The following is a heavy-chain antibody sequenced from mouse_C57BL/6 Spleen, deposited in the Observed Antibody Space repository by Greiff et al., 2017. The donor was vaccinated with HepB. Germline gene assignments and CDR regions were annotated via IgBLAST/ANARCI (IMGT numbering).Heavy chain of an antibody. D-gene: IGHD1-1*01. CDR2: IYPSDSET. CDR3: ARSPYYYGSSSYAMDY. J-gene: IGHJ4*01. V-gene: IGHV1-61*01. CDR1: GYTFTSYW. Sequence: QVQLQQPGAELVRPGSSVKLSCKASGYTFTSYWMDWVKQRPGRGLEWIGNIYPSDSETHYNQKFKDKATLTVDKSSSTAYMQLSSLTSEDSAVYYCARSPYYYGSSSYAMDYWGQGTSVTVSS.